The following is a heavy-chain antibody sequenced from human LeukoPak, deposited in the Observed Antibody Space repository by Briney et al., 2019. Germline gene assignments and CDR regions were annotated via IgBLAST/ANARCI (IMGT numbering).Heavy chain of an antibody. CDR2: IIPIFGTA. Sequence: SVKVSCKASGGTFSNYAISWVRQAPGQGLEWMGGIIPIFGTANYAQKFQGRVTITADESTSTAYMELSSLRSEDTAAYYCARAPYDSSGSANYYYYYGLDVWGQGTTVTVSS. CDR3: ARAPYDSSGSANYYYYYGLDV. V-gene: IGHV1-69*01. J-gene: IGHJ6*02. CDR1: GGTFSNYA. D-gene: IGHD3-22*01.